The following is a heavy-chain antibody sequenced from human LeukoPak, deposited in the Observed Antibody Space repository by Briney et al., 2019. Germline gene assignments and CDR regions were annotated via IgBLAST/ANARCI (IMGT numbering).Heavy chain of an antibody. CDR3: AKERAGYTNPYYFDY. Sequence: GGXXXXSXAAXGXTFSTYAMSWVRQAPGKGLEWVSTISGSGANTYYADSVRGRFTISRDNSKNTLYLHMNSLRAEDTAVYYCAKERAGYTNPYYFDYWGQGTLVTVSS. CDR1: GXTFSTYA. CDR2: ISGSGANT. J-gene: IGHJ4*02. D-gene: IGHD3-16*02. V-gene: IGHV3-23*01.